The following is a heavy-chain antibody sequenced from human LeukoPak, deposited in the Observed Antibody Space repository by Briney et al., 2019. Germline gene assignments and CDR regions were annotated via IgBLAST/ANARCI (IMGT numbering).Heavy chain of an antibody. CDR2: FSRSATDT. V-gene: IGHV3-23*01. CDR1: GFTFGSYA. Sequence: GGSLRLSCAASGFTFGSYAMSWVRQAPGKGPEWVSTFSRSATDTYYADSVKGRFTIFRDNSKNTLYLQMNSLRAEGTAVYYCAKGSLGSWYYFDYWGQGTLFSVSS. D-gene: IGHD6-13*01. CDR3: AKGSLGSWYYFDY. J-gene: IGHJ4*02.